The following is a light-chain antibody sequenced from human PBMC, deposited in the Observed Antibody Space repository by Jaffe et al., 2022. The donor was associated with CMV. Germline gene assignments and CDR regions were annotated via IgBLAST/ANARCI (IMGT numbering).Light chain of an antibody. CDR3: SCRDISGNLPAV. J-gene: IGLJ7*01. V-gene: IGLV3-19*01. Sequence: SSELTQDPALSVALGQTVSITCQGYSLRSFYASWYQQKPGQAPVLVMYGKNNRPSGIPDRFSGSSSGDTASLTITGAQAEDEADYYCSCRDISGNLPAVFGGGTQVTVL. CDR2: GKN. CDR1: SLRSFY.